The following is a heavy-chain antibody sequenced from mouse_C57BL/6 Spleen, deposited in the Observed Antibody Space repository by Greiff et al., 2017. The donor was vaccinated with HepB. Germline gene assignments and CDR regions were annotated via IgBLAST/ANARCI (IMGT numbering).Heavy chain of an antibody. D-gene: IGHD2-4*01. Sequence: EVKLVESGGDLVKPGGSLKLSCAASGFTFSSYGMSWVRQTPDKRLEWVATISSGGSYTYYPDSVKGRFTISRDNAKNTLYLQMSSLKSEDTAMYYCARPGYDYDYFDYWGQGTTLTVSS. V-gene: IGHV5-6*01. CDR1: GFTFSSYG. CDR2: ISSGGSYT. CDR3: ARPGYDYDYFDY. J-gene: IGHJ2*01.